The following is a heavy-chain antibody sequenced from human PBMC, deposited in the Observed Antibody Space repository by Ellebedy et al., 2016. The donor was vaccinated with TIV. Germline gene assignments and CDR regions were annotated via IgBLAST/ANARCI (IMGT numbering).Heavy chain of an antibody. CDR1: GFIFSDYV. Sequence: GESLKISCAASGFIFSDYVMAWVRQVPGKGLEWVSDKAEYDGRTFYADSVRGRFTISRDHSPNILFLHVDSLRAEDTAIYYCTERAENWGFFAYWGQGARVTVSS. CDR2: KAEYDGRT. CDR3: TERAENWGFFAY. J-gene: IGHJ4*02. V-gene: IGHV3-23*01. D-gene: IGHD7-27*01.